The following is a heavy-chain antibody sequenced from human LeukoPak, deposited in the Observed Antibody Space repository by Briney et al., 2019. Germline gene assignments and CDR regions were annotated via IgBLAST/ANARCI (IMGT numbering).Heavy chain of an antibody. Sequence: PSETLSLTCAVYGGSFSGYYWSWIRQPPGKGLEWIGSIYYSGSTYYNPSLKSRVTISVDTSKNQFSLKLSSVTAADTAVYYCARDGIAVAGTWFDPWGQGTLVTVSS. D-gene: IGHD6-19*01. CDR3: ARDGIAVAGTWFDP. J-gene: IGHJ5*02. CDR1: GGSFSGYY. V-gene: IGHV4-34*01. CDR2: IYYSGST.